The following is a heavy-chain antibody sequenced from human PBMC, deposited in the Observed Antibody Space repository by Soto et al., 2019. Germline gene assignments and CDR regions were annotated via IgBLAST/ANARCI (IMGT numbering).Heavy chain of an antibody. CDR2: ISDRGGST. V-gene: IGHV3-23*01. CDR3: ARLPYSYVSLYFFDF. Sequence: GGSLRVCCVARVFSFSNYAVSWVRQSPGRGLDWVASISDRGGSTKYADSVNGRFTISIDNSRNTLFLQMDTLRAEDTAVYYCARLPYSYVSLYFFDFWGQGTMVTVSS. CDR1: VFSFSNYA. J-gene: IGHJ4*02. D-gene: IGHD5-18*01.